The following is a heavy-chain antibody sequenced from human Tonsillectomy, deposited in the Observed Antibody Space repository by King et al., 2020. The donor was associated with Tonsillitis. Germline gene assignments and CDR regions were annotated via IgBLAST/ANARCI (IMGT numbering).Heavy chain of an antibody. CDR1: GFTFSDYG. Sequence: VQLVESGGGVVQPGRSLRLSCVASGFTFSDYGVHWVRQAPGKGLEWVAVISYDGNRKNYLDSVKGRFTISRDNSKSTLYLQMNSLRVEDTAVYYCARERLYSSAWRIDSWGQGTLVIVSS. J-gene: IGHJ5*01. CDR3: ARERLYSSAWRIDS. D-gene: IGHD6-19*01. V-gene: IGHV3-30*19. CDR2: ISYDGNRK.